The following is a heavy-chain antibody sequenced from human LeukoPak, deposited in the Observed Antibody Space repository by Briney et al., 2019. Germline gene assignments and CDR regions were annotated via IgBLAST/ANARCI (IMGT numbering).Heavy chain of an antibody. V-gene: IGHV1-69*13. CDR2: IIPIFGTA. D-gene: IGHD3-10*01. CDR1: GGTFSSYA. Sequence: SVTVSCKASGGTFSSYAISWVRQAPGQGLEWMGGIIPIFGTANYAQKFQGRVTITADESMSTAYMELSSLRSEDTAVYYCARSGGSYYGGFDYWGQGTLVTVSS. J-gene: IGHJ4*02. CDR3: ARSGGSYYGGFDY.